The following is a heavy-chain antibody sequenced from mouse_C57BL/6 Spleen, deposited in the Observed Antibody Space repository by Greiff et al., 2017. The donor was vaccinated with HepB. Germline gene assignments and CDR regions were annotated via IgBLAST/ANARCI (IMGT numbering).Heavy chain of an antibody. Sequence: VQLVESGAELVRPGASVTLSCKASGYTFTDYEMHWVKQTPVHGLEWIGAIDPETGGTAYNQKFKGKAILTADKSSSTAYMELRSLTSEDSAVYYCTTTVVPYFDYWGQGTTLTVSS. CDR1: GYTFTDYE. CDR3: TTTVVPYFDY. D-gene: IGHD1-1*01. CDR2: IDPETGGT. V-gene: IGHV1-15*01. J-gene: IGHJ2*01.